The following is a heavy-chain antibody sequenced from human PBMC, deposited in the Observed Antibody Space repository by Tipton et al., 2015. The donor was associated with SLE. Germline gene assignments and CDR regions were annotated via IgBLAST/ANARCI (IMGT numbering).Heavy chain of an antibody. CDR3: ASITFWSGYIPFDY. D-gene: IGHD3-3*01. J-gene: IGHJ4*02. Sequence: TLSLTCSVSGVSIGSIGYFWGWIRQSPGKGLVWVGHVHDSGTTYYNPSLESRVTVSIDTSKSQFSLKVTSVTAADTAMYYCASITFWSGYIPFDYWGQGTLVTVS. V-gene: IGHV4-39*07. CDR2: VHDSGTT. CDR1: GVSIGSIGYF.